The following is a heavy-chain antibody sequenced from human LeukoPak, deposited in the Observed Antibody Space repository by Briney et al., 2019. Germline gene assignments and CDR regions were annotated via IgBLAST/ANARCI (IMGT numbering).Heavy chain of an antibody. CDR2: ISSSGSTV. CDR3: ARGDCSSATCYTKDAFDV. J-gene: IGHJ3*01. V-gene: IGHV3-11*04. D-gene: IGHD2-2*02. Sequence: GGPLRLSCEASGFTFSDYYMSWIPQAPGKGLEWVSYISSSGSTVYYADSVKGRFTIPRENAKISLYLQMNSLRAEDTAVYYCARGDCSSATCYTKDAFDVWGQGTMVTVSS. CDR1: GFTFSDYY.